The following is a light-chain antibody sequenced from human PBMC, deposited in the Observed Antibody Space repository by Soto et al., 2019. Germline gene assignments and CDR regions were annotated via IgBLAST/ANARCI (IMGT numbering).Light chain of an antibody. CDR2: EDE. J-gene: IGLJ2*01. Sequence: QSVLTQPPSVSAAPGQKVAISCSGSNSNIGNNYVAWFQQLPGTAPKLLIYEDEKRFSGIPDRFSGSKSGSSATLGITGLQTGDEADYYCATLDSSLSAAIFGGGTKVTVL. V-gene: IGLV1-51*02. CDR3: ATLDSSLSAAI. CDR1: NSNIGNNY.